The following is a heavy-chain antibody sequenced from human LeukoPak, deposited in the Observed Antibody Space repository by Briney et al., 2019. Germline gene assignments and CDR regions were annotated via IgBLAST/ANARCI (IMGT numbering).Heavy chain of an antibody. Sequence: PGGSLRLSCAASGFTFKNSWMNWVRQAPGKGLEWVGRIKSKSDGGTTDYAGPVKGRFTISRDDSTDTLYLQVDSLKSEDTSVYYCTTDLGSGRRNDAFNIWGQGTMVTVSS. J-gene: IGHJ3*02. CDR2: IKSKSDGGTT. CDR3: TTDLGSGRRNDAFNI. V-gene: IGHV3-15*07. D-gene: IGHD3-10*01. CDR1: GFTFKNSW.